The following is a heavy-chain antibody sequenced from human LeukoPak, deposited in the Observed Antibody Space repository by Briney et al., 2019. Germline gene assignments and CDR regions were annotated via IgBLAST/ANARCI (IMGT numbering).Heavy chain of an antibody. V-gene: IGHV3-7*01. J-gene: IGHJ4*02. CDR3: ARSAGSSGWYEGYYFDY. CDR1: GFTFSGYW. CDR2: IKQDGSEK. Sequence: PGGSLRLSCAAPGFTFSGYWMSWVRQAPGKGWEWVANIKQDGSEKYYVDSVKGRFTISRDNAKISLYLQMNSLRAEDTAIYYCARSAGSSGWYEGYYFDYWGQGTLVTVSS. D-gene: IGHD6-13*01.